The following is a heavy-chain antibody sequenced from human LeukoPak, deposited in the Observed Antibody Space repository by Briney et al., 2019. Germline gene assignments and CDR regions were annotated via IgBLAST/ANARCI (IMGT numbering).Heavy chain of an antibody. CDR3: ARDNDWAFHY. V-gene: IGHV3-48*02. Sequence: GRSLRLSCAASGFTFSNYVMSWVRQAPGKGLEWVSYINHNGEMIFYPDFVKGRFTISRDNAKNSLYLQMNSLRDEDTAVYYCARDNDWAFHYWGQGTLVTVSS. CDR1: GFTFSNYV. D-gene: IGHD3-9*01. CDR2: INHNGEMI. J-gene: IGHJ4*02.